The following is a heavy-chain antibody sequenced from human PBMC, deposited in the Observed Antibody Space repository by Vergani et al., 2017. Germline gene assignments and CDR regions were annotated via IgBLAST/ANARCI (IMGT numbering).Heavy chain of an antibody. D-gene: IGHD3-3*01. CDR3: TSSYYDFWSGSLWFDY. J-gene: IGHJ4*02. CDR2: LYGGGST. CDR1: GFTVSSNY. Sequence: EVQLVETGGGLIQPGGSLRLSCAASGFTVSSNYMTWVRQAPGKGLEWVSALYGGGSTYYADSVKGRFTISRDNSKNTLYLQINSLRAEDTAVYYCTSSYYDFWSGSLWFDYWGQGTLVTVSS. V-gene: IGHV3-53*02.